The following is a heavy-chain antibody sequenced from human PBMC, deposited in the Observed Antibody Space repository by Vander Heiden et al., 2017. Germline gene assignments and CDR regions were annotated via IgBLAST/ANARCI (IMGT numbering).Heavy chain of an antibody. D-gene: IGHD3-16*02. J-gene: IGHJ5*02. CDR1: GGSVYSFYHY. CDR3: ARQTYRSFAP. V-gene: IGHV4-39*01. CDR2: IFSKGDT. Sequence: QLQLQESRPGLVKPSETLSLTCTVSGGSVYSFYHYWGWIRQPPGEGLEWIGYIFSKGDTYYNPSLESRVTISVDTSKNQFSLKLSSVTAADTAVYYCARQTYRSFAPWGQGVLVTVSS.